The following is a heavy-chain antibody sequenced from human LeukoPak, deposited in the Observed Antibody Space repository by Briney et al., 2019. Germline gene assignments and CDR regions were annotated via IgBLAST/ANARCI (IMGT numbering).Heavy chain of an antibody. CDR3: ARDQYYYDSSGYRDYYYYYGMDV. CDR1: GFTFSDYY. D-gene: IGHD3-22*01. V-gene: IGHV3-11*04. J-gene: IGHJ6*02. Sequence: GGSLRLSCAASGFTFSDYYMSWIRQAPGKGLEWVSYISSSGSTIYYADSVKGRFTISRDNSKNTLYLQMNSLRAEDTAVYYCARDQYYYDSSGYRDYYYYYGMDVWGQGTTVTVSS. CDR2: ISSSGSTI.